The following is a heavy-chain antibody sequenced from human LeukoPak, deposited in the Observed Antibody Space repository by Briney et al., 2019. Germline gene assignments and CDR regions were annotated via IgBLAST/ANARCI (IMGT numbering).Heavy chain of an antibody. CDR1: GFTFSNYA. Sequence: GGSLRLSCAASGFTFSNYAMTWVRQAPGKGLEWVSTISGSGDRTYYADSVKGRFTISRDNSKNTLYVQMNSLRAEYTAVYYCAKDIRSSWYYFQDWGQGTLVTVSS. D-gene: IGHD6-13*01. J-gene: IGHJ1*01. CDR2: ISGSGDRT. V-gene: IGHV3-23*01. CDR3: AKDIRSSWYYFQD.